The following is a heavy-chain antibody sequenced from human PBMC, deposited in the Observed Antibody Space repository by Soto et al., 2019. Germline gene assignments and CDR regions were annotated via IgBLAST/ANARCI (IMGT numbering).Heavy chain of an antibody. D-gene: IGHD2-15*01. V-gene: IGHV4-59*01. CDR3: ARSYRRYCSGGSCYSYYYYMDV. CDR2: IYYSGST. CDR1: DGSSSSYY. J-gene: IGHJ6*03. Sequence: SETLSLTCTVGDGSSSSYYWNWIRQPPGKGLEWIGYIYYSGSTNYNPSLKSRVTISVDTSKNQFSLKLSSVTAADTAVYYCARSYRRYCSGGSCYSYYYYMDVWGKGTTVTVSS.